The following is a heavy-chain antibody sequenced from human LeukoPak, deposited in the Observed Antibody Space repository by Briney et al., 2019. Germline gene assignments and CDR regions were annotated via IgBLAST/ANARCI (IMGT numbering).Heavy chain of an antibody. CDR2: ISGSGAST. CDR1: GSTSSTYA. D-gene: IGHD1-26*01. V-gene: IGHV3-23*01. Sequence: GGSLRLSCAASGSTSSTYAMSWVRQAPGKGLEWVSAISGSGASTYYADSVTGRFTISRDNSKNTVFLHMKTLRVEDTALYYCARWGGSFSSRFDPWGQGTLVTVSS. J-gene: IGHJ5*02. CDR3: ARWGGSFSSRFDP.